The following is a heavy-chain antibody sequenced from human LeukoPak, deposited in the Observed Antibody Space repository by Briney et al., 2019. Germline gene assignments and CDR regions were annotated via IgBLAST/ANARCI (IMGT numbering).Heavy chain of an antibody. J-gene: IGHJ4*02. D-gene: IGHD3-22*01. CDR2: INPSGGST. CDR3: ARARTYYYDSSGYDTPGYYFDY. Sequence: GASVKVSCKASGYTFTSYYMHWVRQAPGQGLEWMGIINPSGGSTSYAQKFQGRVTMTRDMSTSTVYMELSSLRSEDTAVYYCARARTYYYDSSGYDTPGYYFDYWGQGTLVTVSS. CDR1: GYTFTSYY. V-gene: IGHV1-46*01.